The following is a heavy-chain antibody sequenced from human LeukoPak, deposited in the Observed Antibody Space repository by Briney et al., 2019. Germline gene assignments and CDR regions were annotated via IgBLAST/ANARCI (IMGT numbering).Heavy chain of an antibody. CDR3: ARWEVRGVISPHFDY. V-gene: IGHV4-4*02. CDR1: GGSISSSNW. D-gene: IGHD3-10*01. CDR2: IYHSGST. J-gene: IGHJ4*02. Sequence: SGTLSLTCAVSGGSISSSNWWSWVRQPPGKGLEWIGEIYHSGSTNYNPSLKSRVTISVDKSKNQFSLKLSSVTAADTAVYYCARWEVRGVISPHFDYWGQGTLVTVSS.